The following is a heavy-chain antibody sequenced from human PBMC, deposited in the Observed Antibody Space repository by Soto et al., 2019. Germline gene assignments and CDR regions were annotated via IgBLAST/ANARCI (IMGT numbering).Heavy chain of an antibody. Sequence: PGGSLRLSCAASGFTFSSYGMHWVRQAPGKGLEWVAVISYDGSNKYYADSVKGRFTISRDNSKNTLYLQMNSLRAEDTAVYYCAKAPRRDNWNDRYYYGMDVWGQGTTVTSP. D-gene: IGHD1-20*01. J-gene: IGHJ6*02. CDR3: AKAPRRDNWNDRYYYGMDV. V-gene: IGHV3-30*18. CDR1: GFTFSSYG. CDR2: ISYDGSNK.